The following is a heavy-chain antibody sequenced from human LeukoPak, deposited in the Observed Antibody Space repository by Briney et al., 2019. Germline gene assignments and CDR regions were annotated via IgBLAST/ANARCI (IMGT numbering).Heavy chain of an antibody. CDR1: GFTFSSYA. J-gene: IGHJ4*02. CDR3: AKDYIGAVAGSLDY. CDR2: ISGSGGST. Sequence: PGGSLRLSCAASGFTFSSYAMSWVRQAPGKGLEWVSAISGSGGSTYYADSVKGRFTISRDNSKNTLYLQMNSLRAEDTAVYYCAKDYIGAVAGSLDYWGQGTPVTVSS. V-gene: IGHV3-23*01. D-gene: IGHD6-19*01.